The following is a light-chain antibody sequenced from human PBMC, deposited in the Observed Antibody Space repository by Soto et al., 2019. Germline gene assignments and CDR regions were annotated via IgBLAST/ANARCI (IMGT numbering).Light chain of an antibody. CDR3: CSYAGSSPYV. CDR1: SSDVGSYNL. CDR2: EGS. Sequence: QSALTQPAAVSGSPGQSITISCTGTSSDVGSYNLVSWYQQHPGKAPKLMIYEGSKRPSGVSNRFSGSKSGNTASLTISGRHVEDEADYYCCSYAGSSPYVFGTGTKVSVL. J-gene: IGLJ1*01. V-gene: IGLV2-23*01.